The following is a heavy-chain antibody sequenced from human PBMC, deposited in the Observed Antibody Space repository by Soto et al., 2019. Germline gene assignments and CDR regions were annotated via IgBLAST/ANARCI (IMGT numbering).Heavy chain of an antibody. CDR1: GYSFTSYW. V-gene: IGHV5-51*01. Sequence: PGESLKISFKGSGYSFTSYWICWVRQMPVKGLEWMGIIYPGDSDTRYSPSFQGKVTISADKSISTAYLQWSSLKASDTAMYYCASSSGYYYARYFDYWGQRTLVTVYS. CDR2: IYPGDSDT. J-gene: IGHJ4*02. D-gene: IGHD3-22*01. CDR3: ASSSGYYYARYFDY.